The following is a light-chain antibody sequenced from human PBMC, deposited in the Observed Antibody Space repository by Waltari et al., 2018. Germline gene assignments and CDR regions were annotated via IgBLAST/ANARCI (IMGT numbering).Light chain of an antibody. J-gene: IGKJ4*01. Sequence: DIHMTQSPSSLSAHVGDRVSFTCQASQDIKQSMNWFHQKPGTAPEVLIFDASNSQTGAPSRFSGSGSGTDFTFTISSLQPEDMGTYYCQQYHSVPLTFGGGTTVEIK. CDR3: QQYHSVPLT. CDR1: QDIKQS. V-gene: IGKV1-33*01. CDR2: DAS.